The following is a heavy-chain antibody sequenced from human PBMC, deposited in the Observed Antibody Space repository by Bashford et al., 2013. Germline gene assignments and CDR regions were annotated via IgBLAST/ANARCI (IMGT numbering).Heavy chain of an antibody. CDR3: ATDGAGAADY. J-gene: IGHJ4*02. Sequence: SVKVSCKASGGTFSNDGISWVRQAPGQGLEWMGRIIPILGIANYAQKFQGRVTITADKSTSTAYMELRSLRSDDTAVYYCATDGAGAADYWGQGTLVTVSS. D-gene: IGHD1-26*01. CDR1: GGTFSNDG. CDR2: IIPILGIA. V-gene: IGHV1-69*04.